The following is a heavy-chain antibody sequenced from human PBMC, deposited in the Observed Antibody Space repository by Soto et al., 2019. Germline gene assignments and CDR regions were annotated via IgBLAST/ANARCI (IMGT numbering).Heavy chain of an antibody. J-gene: IGHJ4*02. CDR3: ARTLEMATTGGRFDY. CDR2: IIPIFGTA. Sequence: QVQLVQSGAEVKKPGSSVKVSCKASGGTFSSYAISWVRQAPGQGLEWMGGIIPIFGTANYAQKFQGRVTITADESXSKAYRELSSLRSEDTAVYYCARTLEMATTGGRFDYWGQGTLVTVSS. V-gene: IGHV1-69*12. CDR1: GGTFSSYA. D-gene: IGHD1-1*01.